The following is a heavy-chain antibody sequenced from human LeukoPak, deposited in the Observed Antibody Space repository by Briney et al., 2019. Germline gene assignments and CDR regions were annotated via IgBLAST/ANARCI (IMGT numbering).Heavy chain of an antibody. CDR1: GYTFTSYD. CDR3: ARDSRFGELWENWFDP. CDR2: MNPNSGNT. V-gene: IGHV1-8*01. Sequence: GASVKVSCKASGYTFTSYDINWVRQATGQGLEWMGWMNPNSGNTGYAQKFQGRVTMTRNTSISTAYMELSSLRSEDTAVYYCARDSRFGELWENWFDPWGQGTLVTVSS. D-gene: IGHD3-10*01. J-gene: IGHJ5*02.